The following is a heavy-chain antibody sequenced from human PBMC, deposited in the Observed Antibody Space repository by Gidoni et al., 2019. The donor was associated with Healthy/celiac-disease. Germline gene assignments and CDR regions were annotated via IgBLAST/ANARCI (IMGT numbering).Heavy chain of an antibody. J-gene: IGHJ2*01. V-gene: IGHV3-30*18. D-gene: IGHD4-17*01. Sequence: QVQLVESGGGVVQPGRSLRLSCAASGFTFSSYGMHWVRQAPGKGLEWVAVISYDGSNKYYADSVKGRFTISRDNSKNTLYLQMNSLRAEDTAVYYCAKGPHYGDYWYFDLWGRGTLVTVSS. CDR3: AKGPHYGDYWYFDL. CDR1: GFTFSSYG. CDR2: ISYDGSNK.